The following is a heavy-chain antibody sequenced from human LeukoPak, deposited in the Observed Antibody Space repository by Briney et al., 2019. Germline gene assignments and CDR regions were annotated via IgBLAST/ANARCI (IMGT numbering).Heavy chain of an antibody. D-gene: IGHD3-22*01. J-gene: IGHJ3*02. CDR3: ARPSDSLDAFDI. V-gene: IGHV4-59*01. CDR1: GGSISSYY. CDR2: IYYSGST. Sequence: SETLSLTCTVSGGSISSYYWSWIRQPPGKGLEWMGYIYYSGSTNYNPSLKSRVTISVDTSKNQFSLKLSSVTAADTAVYYCARPSDSLDAFDIWGQGTMVTVSS.